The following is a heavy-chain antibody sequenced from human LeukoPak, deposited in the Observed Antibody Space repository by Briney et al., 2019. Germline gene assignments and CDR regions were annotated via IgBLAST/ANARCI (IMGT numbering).Heavy chain of an antibody. CDR2: IYTTGRT. V-gene: IGHV4-4*07. Sequence: PSETLSLTCDVSGVSIRSYWWSWVRKPAGKGLEWIGRIYTTGRTNYSPSFQSRVTMSIDMSSNQFSLTLSSVTAADTAVYYCARSGYTISAYHSDFWGQGAPVIVSS. J-gene: IGHJ4*02. CDR3: ARSGYTISAYHSDF. D-gene: IGHD5-18*01. CDR1: GVSIRSYW.